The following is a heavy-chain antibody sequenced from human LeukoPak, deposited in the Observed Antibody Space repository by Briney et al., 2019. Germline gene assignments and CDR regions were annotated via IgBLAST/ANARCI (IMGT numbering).Heavy chain of an antibody. V-gene: IGHV3-7*03. CDR2: IKQDGSER. CDR3: VKDMHDVSGSLDHQFGMDV. Sequence: GGSLRLSCAASGFTFSGFSMSWVRQSPTKGLEWVANIKQDGSERYYVDSVRGRFTIARDNAKNSLYLQMDSLRPEDTALYYCVKDMHDVSGSLDHQFGMDVWGQGTTVTVSS. CDR1: GFTFSGFS. J-gene: IGHJ6*02. D-gene: IGHD1-1*01.